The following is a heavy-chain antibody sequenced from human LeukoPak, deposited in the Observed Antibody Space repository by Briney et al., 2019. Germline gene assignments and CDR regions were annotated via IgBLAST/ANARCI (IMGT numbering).Heavy chain of an antibody. V-gene: IGHV3-53*01. CDR1: GFTVSSNY. CDR3: ARGATAAGFDY. CDR2: IYSGGSI. Sequence: PGGSLRLSCAASGFTVSSNYMSWVRQAPGKGLEWVSVIYSGGSIYYADSVKGRFTISRDNSKNTLYLQMNSLRAEDTAVYYCARGATAAGFDYWGQGTLVTVSS. D-gene: IGHD6-13*01. J-gene: IGHJ4*02.